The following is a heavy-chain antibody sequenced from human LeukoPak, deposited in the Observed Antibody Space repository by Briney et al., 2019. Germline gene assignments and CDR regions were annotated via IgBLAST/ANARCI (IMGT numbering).Heavy chain of an antibody. V-gene: IGHV3-64*02. CDR3: ARVYCSSTNCPLDH. Sequence: GGSLRLSCAASGFIFSSYAMHWVRQAPGKGLEYVSAISNGGSTYYADSVKGRFTISRDNSKNTLYLQMGSLRAEDMAVYYCARVYCSSTNCPLDHWGQGTLVTVSS. D-gene: IGHD2-2*01. J-gene: IGHJ4*02. CDR2: ISNGGST. CDR1: GFIFSSYA.